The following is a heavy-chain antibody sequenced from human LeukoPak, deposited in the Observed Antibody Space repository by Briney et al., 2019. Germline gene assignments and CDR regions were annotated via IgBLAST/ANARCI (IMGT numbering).Heavy chain of an antibody. V-gene: IGHV5-51*01. J-gene: IGHJ6*02. Sequence: GESLKISCKGSGYSFTSYWIGWVRQMPGKGLEWMGIIYPGDSDTRYSPSFQGQVTISADKSISTAYLQWSSLKASDTAMYYCARQYCSSTSCDTRGMDVWGQGTTVTVSS. CDR2: IYPGDSDT. CDR3: ARQYCSSTSCDTRGMDV. CDR1: GYSFTSYW. D-gene: IGHD2-2*02.